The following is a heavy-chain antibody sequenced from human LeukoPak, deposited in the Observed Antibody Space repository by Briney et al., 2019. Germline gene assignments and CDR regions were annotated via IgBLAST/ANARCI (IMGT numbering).Heavy chain of an antibody. CDR2: INTDSSDI. CDR3: ARDTFQPGLIDS. V-gene: IGHV3-21*05. J-gene: IGHJ4*02. Sequence: GGSLRPSCAASGFTFIRNAMNWVRQAPGKGLEWVSYINTDSSDIHYADSVKGRFTISRDNARNTLYLQLSSLRAEDSAVYYCARDTFQPGLIDSWGQGTLVTVSS. D-gene: IGHD1-14*01. CDR1: GFTFIRNA.